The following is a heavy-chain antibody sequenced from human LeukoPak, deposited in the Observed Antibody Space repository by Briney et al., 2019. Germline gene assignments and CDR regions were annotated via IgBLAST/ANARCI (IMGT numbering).Heavy chain of an antibody. V-gene: IGHV1-69*05. CDR2: TIPMYATP. Sequence: GSSVKVSCTTSGGIFSNYDIIWVRQAPGQRPEWMGGTIPMYATPNYAQNLQGRVTITTDDSTSTVYMELTSLRSDDTAVYYCARARSASRRSDALDAWGQGTLVTVSS. J-gene: IGHJ3*01. CDR1: GGIFSNYD. CDR3: ARARSASRRSDALDA. D-gene: IGHD6-13*01.